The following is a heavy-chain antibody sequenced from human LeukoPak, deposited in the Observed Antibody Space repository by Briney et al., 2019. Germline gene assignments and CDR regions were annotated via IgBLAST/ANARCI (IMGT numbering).Heavy chain of an antibody. V-gene: IGHV3-23*01. CDR2: ISGSGGST. Sequence: GGSLRLSCAASGFTFSSYAMHWVRQAPGKGLEWVSAISGSGGSTYYADSVKGRFTISRDNSKNTLYLQMNSLRAEDTAVYYCAKGRITIFGVVSYGMDVWGQGTTVTVSS. CDR3: AKGRITIFGVVSYGMDV. J-gene: IGHJ6*02. CDR1: GFTFSSYA. D-gene: IGHD3-3*01.